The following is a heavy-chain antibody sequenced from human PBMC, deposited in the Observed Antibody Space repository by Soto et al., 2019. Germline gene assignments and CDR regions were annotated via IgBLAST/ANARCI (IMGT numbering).Heavy chain of an antibody. V-gene: IGHV1-2*04. Sequence: EASVKVSCKASGYTFTGYYMHWVRQAPGQGLEWMGWINPKSGGTNNAQKFQGWVTMTRDTSISTAYMELSRLRSDDTAVYYCARGTYYDFWSGGGRGMYVWGQGTTVTVSS. CDR3: ARGTYYDFWSGGGRGMYV. D-gene: IGHD3-3*01. J-gene: IGHJ6*02. CDR1: GYTFTGYY. CDR2: INPKSGGT.